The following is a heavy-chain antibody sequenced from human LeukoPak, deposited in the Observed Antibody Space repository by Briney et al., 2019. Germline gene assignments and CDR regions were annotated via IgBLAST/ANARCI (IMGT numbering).Heavy chain of an antibody. CDR1: GYTFTSYD. CDR3: ARVEEDCSSTSFSYYFDY. Sequence: ASVKVSCKASGYTFTSYDINWVRQATGQGLEWMGWMNPNSGNTGYAQKFQGRVTMTRNTSISTAYMELSSLRSEDTAVYYCARVEEDCSSTSFSYYFDYWGQGTLVTVSS. CDR2: MNPNSGNT. D-gene: IGHD2-2*01. V-gene: IGHV1-8*01. J-gene: IGHJ4*02.